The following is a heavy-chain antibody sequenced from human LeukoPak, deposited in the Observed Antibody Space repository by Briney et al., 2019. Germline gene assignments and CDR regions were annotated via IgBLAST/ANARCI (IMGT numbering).Heavy chain of an antibody. CDR3: AREGTHSSGYYANWFDP. J-gene: IGHJ5*02. CDR2: ISSNGGST. D-gene: IGHD3-22*01. CDR1: GFPFISYA. V-gene: IGHV3-64*01. Sequence: GGSLSLSCAASGFPFISYAMHWVRQAPGKGLEYVSAISSNGGSTYYANSVKGRFTISRDNSKNTLYLQMGSLRAEDMAVYYCAREGTHSSGYYANWFDPWGQGTLVTVSS.